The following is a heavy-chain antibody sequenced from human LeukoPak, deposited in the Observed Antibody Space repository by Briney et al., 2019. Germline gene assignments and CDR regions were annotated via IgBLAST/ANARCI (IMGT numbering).Heavy chain of an antibody. V-gene: IGHV3-48*03. Sequence: GGSLRLSCAASRFTFSSYEVNWVRQAPGKGLEWVSYISSSGSTIYYADSVKGRFTISRDNAKNSLYLQMNSLRAEDTAVYYCARGSPQDYFDYWGQGTLVTVSS. J-gene: IGHJ4*02. CDR1: RFTFSSYE. CDR2: ISSSGSTI. CDR3: ARGSPQDYFDY.